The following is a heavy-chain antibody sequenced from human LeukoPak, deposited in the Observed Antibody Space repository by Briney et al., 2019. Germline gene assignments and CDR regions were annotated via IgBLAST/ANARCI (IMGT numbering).Heavy chain of an antibody. CDR2: IYYGGST. Sequence: SETLSLTCTVSGGSISSSSNYWGWIRQPPGKGLEWIGSIYYGGSTYYNPSLKSRVTISVDTSKNQFSLKLSSVTAADTAVYYCARAHRIAAAGIFDYWGQGTLVTVSS. J-gene: IGHJ4*02. CDR3: ARAHRIAAAGIFDY. D-gene: IGHD6-13*01. CDR1: GGSISSSSNY. V-gene: IGHV4-39*07.